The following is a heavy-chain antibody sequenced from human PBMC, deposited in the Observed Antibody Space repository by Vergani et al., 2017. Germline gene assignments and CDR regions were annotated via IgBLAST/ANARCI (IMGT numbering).Heavy chain of an antibody. J-gene: IGHJ4*02. V-gene: IGHV3-7*01. D-gene: IGHD5-18*01. CDR2: IKRDGTET. CDR3: ARTGSGYNYGYTFDY. CDR1: GFTFGDYY. Sequence: EVQLLESGGDLVQPGGSLRLSCAASGFTFGDYYMAWIRLAPGKGLDWVASIKRDGTETFYVDSVKGRFTISRDNAKTTLYLQMNSLRDEDRGVYYCARTGSGYNYGYTFDYWGQGTLVTVSS.